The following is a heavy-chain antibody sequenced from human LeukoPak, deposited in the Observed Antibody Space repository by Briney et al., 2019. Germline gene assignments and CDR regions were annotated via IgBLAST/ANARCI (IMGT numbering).Heavy chain of an antibody. CDR2: INPSGGST. CDR1: GYTFTSYY. V-gene: IGHV1-46*01. Sequence: ASVTVSCKASGYTFTSYYMHWVRQAPGQGLEWMGIINPSGGSTSYAQKFQGRVTMSRDTSTSTVYMELSSLRSEDTAVYYCARPCRDGYNWRYYFDYWGQGTLVTVSS. J-gene: IGHJ4*02. D-gene: IGHD5-24*01. CDR3: ARPCRDGYNWRYYFDY.